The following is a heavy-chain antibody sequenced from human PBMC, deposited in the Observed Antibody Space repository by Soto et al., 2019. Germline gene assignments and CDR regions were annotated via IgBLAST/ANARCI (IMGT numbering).Heavy chain of an antibody. V-gene: IGHV4-30-4*01. Sequence: SETLSLTCTVSGGSISSGDYYWSWIRQPPGKGLEWIGYIFYNGGTYYNPSLKSRVTISVDTSKNQFSLRLSSVTAADTAVFYCARRNWGGYFDYWGQGTLVTVSS. CDR2: IFYNGGT. CDR3: ARRNWGGYFDY. J-gene: IGHJ4*02. CDR1: GGSISSGDYY. D-gene: IGHD3-16*01.